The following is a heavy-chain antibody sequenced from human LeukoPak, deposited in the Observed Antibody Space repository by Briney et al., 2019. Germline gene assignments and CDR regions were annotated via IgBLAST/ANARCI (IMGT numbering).Heavy chain of an antibody. V-gene: IGHV1-8*03. CDR3: ARSRELGSDFDY. J-gene: IGHJ4*02. D-gene: IGHD7-27*01. CDR2: MNPNSGNT. Sequence: ASVKVSCKASGYTFTSYDINWVRQATGQGLEWMGWMNPNSGNTGYAQKFQGRVTITRNTSISTAYMELSSLRSEDTAVYYCARSRELGSDFDYWGQGTLVTVSS. CDR1: GYTFTSYD.